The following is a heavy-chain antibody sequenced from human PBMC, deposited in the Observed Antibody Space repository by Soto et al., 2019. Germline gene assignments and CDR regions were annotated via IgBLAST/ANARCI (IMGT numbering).Heavy chain of an antibody. D-gene: IGHD3-16*01. V-gene: IGHV3-30*18. J-gene: IGHJ6*03. CDR1: GFPFSSYG. CDR2: ISYDGSNK. CDR3: AKGAPPRGLSLGYYYYMDV. Sequence: QVQLVESGGGVVQPGRSLRLSCAASGFPFSSYGMHWVRRAPGKGLEWVSVISYDGSNKYYADSVKGRFTISRDDSKNTLYLQMNSLRAEDTAVYYCAKGAPPRGLSLGYYYYMDVWGKGTTVTVSS.